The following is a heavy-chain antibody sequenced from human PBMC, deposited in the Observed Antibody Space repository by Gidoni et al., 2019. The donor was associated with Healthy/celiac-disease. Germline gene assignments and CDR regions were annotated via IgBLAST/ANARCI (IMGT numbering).Heavy chain of an antibody. D-gene: IGHD3-22*01. J-gene: IGHJ4*02. Sequence: QVQLVESGGGVVQPGRSLRLSCAASGFTFSSYGMHWVRQAPGKGLEWVAVIWYDGSNKYYADSVKGRFTISRDNSKNTLYLQMNSLRAEDTAVYYCARAYDSSGYYRGGVWYWGQGTLVTVSS. CDR2: IWYDGSNK. CDR1: GFTFSSYG. V-gene: IGHV3-33*01. CDR3: ARAYDSSGYYRGGVWY.